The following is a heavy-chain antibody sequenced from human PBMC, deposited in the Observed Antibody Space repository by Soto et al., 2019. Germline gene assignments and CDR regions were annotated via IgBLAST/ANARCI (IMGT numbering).Heavy chain of an antibody. Sequence: PWGSLRVSWAAFGFNFSGYASSWVSKATGKGLEWVSAISGSGGSTYYADSVKGRFTISRDNSKNTLYLQMNSLRAEDTAVYYCAKVRTYYYDSSVTADYWGQGTLVTVSS. J-gene: IGHJ4*02. CDR1: GFNFSGYA. CDR2: ISGSGGST. D-gene: IGHD3-22*01. V-gene: IGHV3-23*01. CDR3: AKVRTYYYDSSVTADY.